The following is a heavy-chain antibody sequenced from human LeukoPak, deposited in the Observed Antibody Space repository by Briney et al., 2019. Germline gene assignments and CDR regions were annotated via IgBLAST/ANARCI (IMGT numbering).Heavy chain of an antibody. CDR1: GFTVSSNY. Sequence: GGSLRLSCAASGFTVSSNYMSWVRQAPGKGLEWVSVIYSGGSTYYADSVKGRFTISRDNSKNTLYLQMNSLRAEDTAVYYCARNNHCSSTSCYLRHWGQGTLVTVSS. V-gene: IGHV3-66*01. CDR2: IYSGGST. CDR3: ARNNHCSSTSCYLRH. D-gene: IGHD2-2*01. J-gene: IGHJ4*02.